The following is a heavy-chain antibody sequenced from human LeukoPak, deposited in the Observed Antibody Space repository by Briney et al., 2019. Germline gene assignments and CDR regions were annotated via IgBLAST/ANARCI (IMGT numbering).Heavy chain of an antibody. CDR3: AGGSTVTTDFDY. V-gene: IGHV3-74*01. CDR2: INSDGSST. J-gene: IGHJ4*02. D-gene: IGHD4-17*01. CDR1: GFTFSSYW. Sequence: PGGSLRLSCAASGFTFSSYWMHWVRQAPGKGLVWVSRINSDGSSTSYADSVKVRFTISRENAKNTLYLQMNSLRAEDTAVYYCAGGSTVTTDFDYWGQGTLVTVSS.